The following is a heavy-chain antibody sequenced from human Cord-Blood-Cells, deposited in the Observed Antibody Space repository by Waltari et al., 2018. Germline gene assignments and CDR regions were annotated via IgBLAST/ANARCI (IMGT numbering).Heavy chain of an antibody. V-gene: IGHV1-69*01. D-gene: IGHD3-22*01. Sequence: QVQLVQSGAEVKKPGSSVKVSCKASGGTFSSYAISWVRQASGQGLEWMGGISRSVGTANYAQKFEGRVTITSDESTSTAYMELSSLRSEDTAVYYCASHYDSSGYYYYYGMDVWGQGTTVTVSS. J-gene: IGHJ6*02. CDR2: ISRSVGTA. CDR3: ASHYDSSGYYYYYGMDV. CDR1: GGTFSSYA.